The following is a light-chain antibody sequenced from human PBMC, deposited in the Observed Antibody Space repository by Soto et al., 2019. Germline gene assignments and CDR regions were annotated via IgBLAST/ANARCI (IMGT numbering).Light chain of an antibody. CDR1: SSDVGGYNY. J-gene: IGLJ2*01. CDR2: EVT. CDR3: SSYAGDYNPAV. V-gene: IGLV2-8*01. Sequence: QSALTQPPSASGSPGQSVAISCTGTSSDVGGYNYVSWYQQHPGKAPKLIIYEVTKRPSGVPDRFSGSKSGNTASLTVSGLQAEDEADYYCSSYAGDYNPAVFGGGTKLTVL.